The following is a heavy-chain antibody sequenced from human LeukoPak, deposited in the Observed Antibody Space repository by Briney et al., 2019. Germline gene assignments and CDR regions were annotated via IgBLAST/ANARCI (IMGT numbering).Heavy chain of an antibody. J-gene: IGHJ5*02. CDR1: GGSISSSNW. D-gene: IGHD3-3*01. CDR3: ARTGAIFGVAPNWFDP. V-gene: IGHV4-4*02. Sequence: SETLSLTCAVSGGSISSSNWWSWVRQPPGKGLEWIGEIYHSGSTNYNPSLKSRVTLSVDTSKNQFSLKLTSVTAADTAVYFCARTGAIFGVAPNWFDPWGQGTLVTVSS. CDR2: IYHSGST.